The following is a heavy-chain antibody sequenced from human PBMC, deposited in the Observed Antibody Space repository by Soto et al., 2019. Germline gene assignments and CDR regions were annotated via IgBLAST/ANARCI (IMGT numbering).Heavy chain of an antibody. D-gene: IGHD1-7*01. CDR2: ISDSGGST. J-gene: IGHJ4*02. CDR3: ARGTKGGSPPL. CDR1: GFTFSGYA. V-gene: IGHV3-23*01. Sequence: GGSLRLSCAASGFTFSGYAMNWVRQAPGKGLEWVSAISDSGGSTYYADSVKGRFTISRDNSKNTLYLQMNSLRAEDAAVYYCARGTKGGSPPLWGQGTLVTVSS.